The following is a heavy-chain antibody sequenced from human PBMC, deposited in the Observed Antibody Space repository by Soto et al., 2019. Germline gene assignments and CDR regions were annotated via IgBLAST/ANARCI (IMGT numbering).Heavy chain of an antibody. CDR1: GGTFSTYT. V-gene: IGHV1-69*02. CDR2: ILPIVDII. CDR3: ACRLVVGPTLFDY. J-gene: IGHJ4*02. Sequence: GASVKVSCKVSGGTFSTYTISWVRQAPGQGLEWMGRILPIVDIITYAQKFEGRVTITADKLSTTAYMELSSLTSEDTATYYCACRLVVGPTLFDYWGQGTPVTVSS. D-gene: IGHD2-2*01.